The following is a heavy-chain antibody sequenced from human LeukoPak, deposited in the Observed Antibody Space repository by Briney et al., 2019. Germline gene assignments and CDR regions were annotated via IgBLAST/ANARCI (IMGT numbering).Heavy chain of an antibody. D-gene: IGHD3-9*01. V-gene: IGHV4-34*01. CDR2: ISPGGNP. CDR1: GGSFSNHY. CDR3: ARNGRYCDTKCSADAFDI. J-gene: IGHJ3*02. Sequence: PSETLSLTCAIYGGSFSNHYRSWIRQSPEKGLEWIGEISPGGNPNYNPSVKSRVTISLDTSKSQYSLKLTSVTAADTAVYYCARNGRYCDTKCSADAFDIWGQGTVVVVSS.